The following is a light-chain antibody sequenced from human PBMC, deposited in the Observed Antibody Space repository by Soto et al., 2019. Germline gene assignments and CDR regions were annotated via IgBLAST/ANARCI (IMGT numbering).Light chain of an antibody. CDR2: KAS. CDR1: QTISSW. Sequence: DIQMTQSPSTLSGSVGDRVTITCRASQTISSWLAWYQHKPGKATKRLIYKASTLKSGVPSRFSGSGSGIEFTVTISSLQTDDFATYYFQHYNCYSEAFSQGAKVELK. V-gene: IGKV1-5*03. CDR3: QHYNCYSEA. J-gene: IGKJ1*01.